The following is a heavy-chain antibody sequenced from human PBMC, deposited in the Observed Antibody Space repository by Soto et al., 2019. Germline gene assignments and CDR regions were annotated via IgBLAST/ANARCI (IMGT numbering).Heavy chain of an antibody. J-gene: IGHJ6*02. V-gene: IGHV5-51*01. CDR3: ARLPYYYDSSGYPRWYYGMDV. Sequence: GESLKISCKGSGYSFTSYWIDWVRQMPGKGLEWMGIIYPGDSDTRYSPSFQGQVTISADKSISTAYLQWSSLKSSDTAMYYCARLPYYYDSSGYPRWYYGMDVWGQGTTVTVSS. CDR2: IYPGDSDT. D-gene: IGHD3-22*01. CDR1: GYSFTSYW.